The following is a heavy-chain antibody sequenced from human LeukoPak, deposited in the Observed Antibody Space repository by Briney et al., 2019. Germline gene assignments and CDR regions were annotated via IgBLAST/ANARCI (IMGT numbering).Heavy chain of an antibody. V-gene: IGHV4-34*01. CDR3: ASRAISVASQNLDS. J-gene: IGHJ4*02. CDR2: INHSGST. D-gene: IGHD2-2*01. Sequence: SETLSLTCAVYGGSFSGYYWSWIRQPPGKGLEWIGEINHSGSTNYNPSLQRRVTISVDTSKNRFSRKVTSMTAADTALYYCASRAISVASQNLDSWGQGTRVTVSP. CDR1: GGSFSGYY.